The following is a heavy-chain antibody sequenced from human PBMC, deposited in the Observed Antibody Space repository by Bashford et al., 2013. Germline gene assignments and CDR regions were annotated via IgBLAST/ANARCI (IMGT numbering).Heavy chain of an antibody. CDR2: IWYDGNKR. V-gene: IGHV3-33*02. CDR3: ARDGAAGIKWNAYFDY. Sequence: VRQAPGKGLEWVAGIWYDGNKRYYADSAKGRFTISNDKSTNILYLQMNSLRAEDTAVYYCARDGAAGIKWNAYFDYWGQGTLVTVSS. J-gene: IGHJ4*02. D-gene: IGHD1-1*01.